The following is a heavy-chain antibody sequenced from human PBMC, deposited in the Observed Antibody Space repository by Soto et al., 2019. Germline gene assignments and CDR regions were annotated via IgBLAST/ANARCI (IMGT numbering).Heavy chain of an antibody. J-gene: IGHJ5*02. D-gene: IGHD2-2*01. CDR2: IYYSGST. CDR3: ARVADIVVVPALWFDP. CDR1: GGSISSGGYY. V-gene: IGHV4-31*03. Sequence: SETLSLTCTVSGGSISSGGYYWSWIRQHPGKGLEWIGYIYYSGSTYYNPSLKSRVTISVDTSKNQFSLKLSSVTAADTAVYYCARVADIVVVPALWFDPWGQGTLVTVSS.